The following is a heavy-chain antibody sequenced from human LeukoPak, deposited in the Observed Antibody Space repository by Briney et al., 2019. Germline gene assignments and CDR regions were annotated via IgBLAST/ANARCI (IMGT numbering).Heavy chain of an antibody. CDR3: ARDGDYYDSSGYDY. D-gene: IGHD3-22*01. Sequence: GGSLRLSCATSGFTFSVYAMSWVRQAPGKGLEWVSSISSSSSYIYYADSVKGRFTISRDNAKNSLYLQMNSLRAEDTAVYYCARDGDYYDSSGYDYWGQGTLVTVSS. CDR2: ISSSSSYI. CDR1: GFTFSVYA. J-gene: IGHJ4*02. V-gene: IGHV3-21*01.